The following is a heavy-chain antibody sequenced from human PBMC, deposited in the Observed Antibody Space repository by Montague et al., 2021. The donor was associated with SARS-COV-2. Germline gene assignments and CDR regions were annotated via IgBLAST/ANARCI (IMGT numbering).Heavy chain of an antibody. CDR2: MYDSGST. D-gene: IGHD2-15*01. CDR3: ARGDGVVVAAPYI. J-gene: IGHJ3*02. CDR1: GGSISSRTYY. Sequence: TLSLTCIVSGGSISSRTYYWGWIRQHPGKGLEWIGYMYDSGSTYYNPSLTSRVTMSLDTSKNQFSLKLSSVTAADTAVYYCARGDGVVVAAPYIWGQGTMVTVSS. V-gene: IGHV4-31*03.